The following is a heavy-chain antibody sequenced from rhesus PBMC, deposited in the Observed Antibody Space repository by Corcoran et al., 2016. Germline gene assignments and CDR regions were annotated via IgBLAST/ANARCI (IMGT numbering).Heavy chain of an antibody. D-gene: IGHD1-38*01. CDR1: GGSISSNY. J-gene: IGHJ4*01. V-gene: IGHV4S11*01. CDR3: ARGEEHLIHFDY. CDR2: IYGSGSST. Sequence: QVQLQESGPGLVKPLETLSLTCAVSGGSISSNYWSWIRQAPGKGLEGIGYIYGSGSSTTYNPTLKRRVPLSVDTSKNQLSLKLSSVTAADTAVYYCARGEEHLIHFDYWGQGVLVTVSS.